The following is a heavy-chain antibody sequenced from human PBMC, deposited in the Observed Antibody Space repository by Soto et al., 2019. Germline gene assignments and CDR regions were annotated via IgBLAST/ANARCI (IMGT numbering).Heavy chain of an antibody. CDR2: ISGIGSNT. Sequence: AGGSLRLSCAASGFTFRNYGMSWVRQAPGKGLEWVSGISGIGSNTYYADSVQGRFTVSRDNSKNTVYLQMNSLRAEDTAVYFCAKDRDIVVVIDATATGAFDIWGQGTMVTVSS. CDR1: GFTFRNYG. J-gene: IGHJ3*02. V-gene: IGHV3-23*01. D-gene: IGHD2-15*01. CDR3: AKDRDIVVVIDATATGAFDI.